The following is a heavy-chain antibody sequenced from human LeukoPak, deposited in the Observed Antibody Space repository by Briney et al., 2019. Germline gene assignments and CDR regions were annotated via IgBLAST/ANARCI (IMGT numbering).Heavy chain of an antibody. CDR2: IWYDGSNK. Sequence: PGRSLRLSCAASGFTFSSYGMHWVRQAPGKGLEWVAVIWYDGSNKHYADSVKGRFTISRDNSKNTLYLQMNSLRAEDTAVYYCAREQQWLDSNYGMDVWGQGTTVTVSS. D-gene: IGHD6-19*01. V-gene: IGHV3-33*01. J-gene: IGHJ6*02. CDR1: GFTFSSYG. CDR3: AREQQWLDSNYGMDV.